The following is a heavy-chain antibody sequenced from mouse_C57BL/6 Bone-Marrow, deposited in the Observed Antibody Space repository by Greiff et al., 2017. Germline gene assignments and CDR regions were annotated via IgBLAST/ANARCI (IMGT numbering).Heavy chain of an antibody. J-gene: IGHJ4*01. Sequence: EVKLMESGGGLVQPKGSLKLSCAASGFSFNTYAMNWVRQAPGKGLEWVARIRSKSNNYATYYADSVKDRFTISRDDSESMLYLQMNNLKTEDTAMYYCVRTFGYDEDYAMDYWGQGTSVTVSS. D-gene: IGHD2-2*01. CDR3: VRTFGYDEDYAMDY. CDR2: IRSKSNNYAT. CDR1: GFSFNTYA. V-gene: IGHV10-1*01.